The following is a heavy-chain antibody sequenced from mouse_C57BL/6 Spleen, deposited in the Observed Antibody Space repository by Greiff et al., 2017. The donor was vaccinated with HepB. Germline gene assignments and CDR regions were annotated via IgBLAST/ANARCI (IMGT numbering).Heavy chain of an antibody. J-gene: IGHJ2*01. D-gene: IGHD1-1*01. CDR1: GYTFTSYW. CDR2: IHPNSGST. Sequence: VQLQQPGAELVKPGASEKLSCKASGYTFTSYWMHWVKQRPGQGLEWIGMIHPNSGSTNYNEKFKSKATLTVDKSSSTAYMQLSSLTSEDSAVYYCAREGLLLRCFDYWGQGTTLTVSS. V-gene: IGHV1-64*01. CDR3: AREGLLLRCFDY.